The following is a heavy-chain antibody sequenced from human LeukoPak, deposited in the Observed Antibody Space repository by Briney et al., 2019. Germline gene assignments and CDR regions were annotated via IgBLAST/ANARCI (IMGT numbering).Heavy chain of an antibody. Sequence: GGSLRLSCAASGFTFSSYSMNWVRQAPGKGLEWVSYISSSSSTIYYADSVKGRFTISRDDAKNSLYLQMNSLRAEDTAVYYCANEGFYYDSSGPDLDAFDIWGQGTMVTVSS. CDR3: ANEGFYYDSSGPDLDAFDI. V-gene: IGHV3-48*04. J-gene: IGHJ3*02. D-gene: IGHD3-22*01. CDR2: ISSSSSTI. CDR1: GFTFSSYS.